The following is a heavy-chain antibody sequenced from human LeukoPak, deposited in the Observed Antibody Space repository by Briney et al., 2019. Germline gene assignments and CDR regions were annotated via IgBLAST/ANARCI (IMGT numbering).Heavy chain of an antibody. CDR3: ARDHRGAFDY. V-gene: IGHV3-7*01. Sequence: GGSLRLSCAASGFTLSSYSMNWVRQAPGKGLEWVANMNQVGGEIYYMDSVKGRFTISRDNAKNSLYLQMNSLRAEDTAVYYCARDHRGAFDYWGQGTLVTVSS. CDR1: GFTLSSYS. CDR2: MNQVGGEI. D-gene: IGHD3-16*01. J-gene: IGHJ4*02.